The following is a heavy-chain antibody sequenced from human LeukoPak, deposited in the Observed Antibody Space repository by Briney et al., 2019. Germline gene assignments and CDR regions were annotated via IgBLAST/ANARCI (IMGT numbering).Heavy chain of an antibody. Sequence: SETLSLTCTVSGGSISSYYWSWIRQPPGKGLEWIGYIYYSGSTNYNPSLKSRVTISVDTSKNQFSLKLSSVTAADTAVYYCARSMYSSSWYAPGFDPWGQGTLVTVSS. CDR1: GGSISSYY. D-gene: IGHD6-13*01. J-gene: IGHJ5*02. V-gene: IGHV4-59*01. CDR3: ARSMYSSSWYAPGFDP. CDR2: IYYSGST.